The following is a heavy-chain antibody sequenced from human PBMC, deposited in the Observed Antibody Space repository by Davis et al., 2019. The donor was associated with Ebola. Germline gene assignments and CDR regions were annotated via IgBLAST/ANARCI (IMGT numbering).Heavy chain of an antibody. CDR1: GYTFPNYY. V-gene: IGHV1-18*04. CDR2: IGLYNGNT. Sequence: AASVKVSCKASGYTFPNYYMHWVRQAPRQGLAWVGWIGLYNGNTYYAQNFKGRVTMTTDTSTSTAYMELRSLRSDDTAVYYCARKDRFSRTSVDYWGQGTLATVSS. J-gene: IGHJ4*02. D-gene: IGHD3-3*01. CDR3: ARKDRFSRTSVDY.